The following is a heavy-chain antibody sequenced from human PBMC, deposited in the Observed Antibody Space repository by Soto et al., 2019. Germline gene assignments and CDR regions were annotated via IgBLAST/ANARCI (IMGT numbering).Heavy chain of an antibody. CDR3: STTWAVIITTPYYDY. CDR2: IKSETDGGTT. Sequence: EVQLVESGGGLVKPGGSLRLSCAASGFTFSNAWMSWVRQAPGKGLQWVGRIKSETDGGTTDYAAPVKGTFTISRDDSKNTPYLQMHSLKPEDTAVYFCSTTWAVIITTPYYDYWGQGTLVTVSS. J-gene: IGHJ4*02. V-gene: IGHV3-15*01. D-gene: IGHD3-22*01. CDR1: GFTFSNAW.